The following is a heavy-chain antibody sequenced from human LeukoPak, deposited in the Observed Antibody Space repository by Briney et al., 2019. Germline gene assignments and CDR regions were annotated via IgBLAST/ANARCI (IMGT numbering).Heavy chain of an antibody. J-gene: IGHJ3*02. CDR1: GGSINTYH. CDR3: ARVSTYSSSYDAFDI. Sequence: SETLSLTCIVSGGSINTYHWSWIRQPAGKGLEWIGRIYTSGSTNYNPSLKSRVTMSVDTSKNQFSLKLSSVTAADTAVYYCARVSTYSSSYDAFDIWGQGTMVTVSS. D-gene: IGHD6-6*01. V-gene: IGHV4-4*07. CDR2: IYTSGST.